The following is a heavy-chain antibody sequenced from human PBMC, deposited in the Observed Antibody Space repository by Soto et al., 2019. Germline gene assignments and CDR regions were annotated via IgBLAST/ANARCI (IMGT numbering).Heavy chain of an antibody. J-gene: IGHJ3*02. Sequence: GESLKISCAASGFTFSDYYMSWIRQAPGKGLEWVSYISSSGSTIYYADSVKGRFTISRDNAKNSLYLQMNSLRAEDTAVYYCARSTSIAADAFDIWGQGTMVTVSS. V-gene: IGHV3-11*01. CDR3: ARSTSIAADAFDI. D-gene: IGHD6-6*01. CDR1: GFTFSDYY. CDR2: ISSSGSTI.